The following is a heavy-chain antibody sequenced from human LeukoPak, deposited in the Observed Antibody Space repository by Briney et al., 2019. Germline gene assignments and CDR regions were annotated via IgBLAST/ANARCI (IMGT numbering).Heavy chain of an antibody. V-gene: IGHV3-30-3*01. D-gene: IGHD2-21*02. CDR1: GFTFSSYA. CDR3: ARDQEHIVVVTAIWY. Sequence: PGGSLRLSCAASGFTFSSYAMHWVRQAPGKGLEWVAVISYDGSNKYYADSVKGRFTIPRDNSKNTLYLQMNSLRAEDTAVYYCARDQEHIVVVTAIWYWGQGTLVTVSS. CDR2: ISYDGSNK. J-gene: IGHJ4*02.